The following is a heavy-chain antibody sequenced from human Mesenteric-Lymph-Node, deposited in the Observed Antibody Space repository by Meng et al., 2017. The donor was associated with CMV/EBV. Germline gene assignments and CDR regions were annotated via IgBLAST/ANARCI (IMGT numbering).Heavy chain of an antibody. J-gene: IGHJ4*02. CDR3: ARVDFGGIQY. V-gene: IGHV3-23*03. Sequence: GESLKISCAASGFTFSSYAMSWVRQAPGKGLEWVSLIYSDDSTTYYADSVKGRFTISRDNSKNTVHLQMNSLRAEDTAIYYCARVDFGGIQYWGQGTLVTVSS. CDR2: IYSDDSTT. CDR1: GFTFSSYA. D-gene: IGHD3-3*01.